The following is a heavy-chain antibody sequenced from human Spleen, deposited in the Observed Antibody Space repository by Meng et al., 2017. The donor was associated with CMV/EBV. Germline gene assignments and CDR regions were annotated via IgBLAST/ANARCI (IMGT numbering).Heavy chain of an antibody. D-gene: IGHD1-26*01. CDR3: AGESEWEGNWFDP. J-gene: IGHJ5*02. CDR1: GFSFSSYA. Sequence: GGSLRLSCAASGFSFSSYAMHWVRQAPGKGLEWVANIRFDGTNKYHADSVKGRFTISRDNAKKSLYLQMNSLRAEDTAVYYCAGESEWEGNWFDPWGQGTLVTVSS. V-gene: IGHV3-30*02. CDR2: IRFDGTNK.